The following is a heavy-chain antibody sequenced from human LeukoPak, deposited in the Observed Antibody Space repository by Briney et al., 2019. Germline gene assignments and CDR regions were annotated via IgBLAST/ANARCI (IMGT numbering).Heavy chain of an antibody. D-gene: IGHD2-21*02. CDR1: GYRFTDYW. Sequence: GESLKISCKRPGYRFTDYWISWARQMPGKGLEWMGRIDPDDSYSDYSPSFQGHVTISADKSIITAYLQLSSLQDSDTAMYYCARPRYCGGDCYSLPPDYWGQGTLVTVSS. CDR3: ARPRYCGGDCYSLPPDY. CDR2: IDPDDSYS. V-gene: IGHV5-10-1*01. J-gene: IGHJ4*02.